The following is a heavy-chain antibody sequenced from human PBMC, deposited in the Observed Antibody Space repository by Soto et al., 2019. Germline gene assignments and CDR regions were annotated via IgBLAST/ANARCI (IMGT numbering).Heavy chain of an antibody. CDR3: ARDSTIFGVVTRPGWFDP. J-gene: IGHJ5*02. Sequence: GASVKVSCKASGYTFTGYYMHWVRQAPGQGLEWMGWINPNSGGTNYAQKFQGWVTMTRDTSISTAYMELSRLRSDDTAVYYCARDSTIFGVVTRPGWFDPWGQGTLVTVSS. CDR2: INPNSGGT. V-gene: IGHV1-2*04. D-gene: IGHD3-3*01. CDR1: GYTFTGYY.